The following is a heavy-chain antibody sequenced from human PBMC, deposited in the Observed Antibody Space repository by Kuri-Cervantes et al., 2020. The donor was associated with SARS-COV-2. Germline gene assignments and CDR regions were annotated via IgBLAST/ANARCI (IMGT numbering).Heavy chain of an antibody. J-gene: IGHJ6*03. D-gene: IGHD4-11*01. V-gene: IGHV3-48*01. CDR2: ISSSSSTI. CDR3: ARDHYTYYYYMDV. CDR1: GFTFSSYS. Sequence: TCAASGFTFSSYSMNWVRQAPGKGLEWVSYISSSSSTIYYADSVKGRFTISRDNAKNSLYLQMNSLRAEDTAVYYCARDHYTYYYYMDVWGKGPRSPSP.